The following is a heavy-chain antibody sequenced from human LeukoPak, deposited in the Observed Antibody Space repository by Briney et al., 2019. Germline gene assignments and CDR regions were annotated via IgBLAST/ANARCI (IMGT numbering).Heavy chain of an antibody. CDR3: ARQGARPLFDY. J-gene: IGHJ4*02. CDR1: GGSISSSSCY. CDR2: IYYSGST. Sequence: PSETLSLTCTVSGGSISSSSCYWGWIRQPPGKGLEWIGSIYYSGSTYYNPSLKSRVTISVDTSKNQFSLKLSSVTAADTAVYYCARQGARPLFDYWGQGTLVTVSS. D-gene: IGHD1-26*01. V-gene: IGHV4-39*01.